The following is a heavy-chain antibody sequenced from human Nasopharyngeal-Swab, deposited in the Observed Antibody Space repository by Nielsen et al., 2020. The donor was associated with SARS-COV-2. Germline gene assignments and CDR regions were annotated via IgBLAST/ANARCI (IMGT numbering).Heavy chain of an antibody. V-gene: IGHV4-59*01. Sequence: GSLRLSCTVSGGSISSYYWSWIRQPPGKGLGWIGYIYYSGSTNYNPSLKSRVTISVDTSKNQFSLKLSSVTAADTAIYYCARGGRSSWYFDLWGRGTLVTVSS. D-gene: IGHD1-26*01. CDR2: IYYSGST. J-gene: IGHJ2*01. CDR3: ARGGRSSWYFDL. CDR1: GGSISSYY.